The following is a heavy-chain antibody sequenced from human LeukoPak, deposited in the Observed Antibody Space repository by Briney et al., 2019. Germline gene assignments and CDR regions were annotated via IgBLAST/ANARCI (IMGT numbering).Heavy chain of an antibody. V-gene: IGHV4-59*08. Sequence: ASETLSLTCTVSGGSISRYYWSWIRQPPGKGLEWIVYIHYSGSTNYNPSLKSRVTISMDTSKNQFSLKLTSVTAADTAVYYCARLDGNWNYFDYWGLGTLVTVSS. CDR1: GGSISRYY. CDR2: IHYSGST. CDR3: ARLDGNWNYFDY. J-gene: IGHJ4*02. D-gene: IGHD1-20*01.